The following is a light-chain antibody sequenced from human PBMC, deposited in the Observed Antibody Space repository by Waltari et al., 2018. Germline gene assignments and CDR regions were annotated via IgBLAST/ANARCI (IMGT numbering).Light chain of an antibody. CDR2: SAS. Sequence: EIVMTQSPATLSVSPGERATLSCRASQSVSGNLAWYQQKPGQAPRLLIYSASTRASGIPARFSGSASGTEFTLTISSLQSEYSAVYYCQQYYDWRRVTFGQGTRLEIK. CDR1: QSVSGN. J-gene: IGKJ5*01. CDR3: QQYYDWRRVT. V-gene: IGKV3D-15*01.